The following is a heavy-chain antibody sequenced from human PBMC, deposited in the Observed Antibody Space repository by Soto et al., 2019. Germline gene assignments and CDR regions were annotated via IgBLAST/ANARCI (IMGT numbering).Heavy chain of an antibody. Sequence: QVQLVESGGGVVQPGRSLRLSCAASGFTFSSYGMHWVRQAPGKGLEWVAVISYDGSNKYYADSVKGRFTISRDNSKNELYLQMNRLRAEDTAVYYWAEGLDSSGADPGCFGDWGQGTLVTVSS. CDR2: ISYDGSNK. J-gene: IGHJ4*02. V-gene: IGHV3-30*18. D-gene: IGHD3-22*01. CDR1: GFTFSSYG. CDR3: AEGLDSSGADPGCFGD.